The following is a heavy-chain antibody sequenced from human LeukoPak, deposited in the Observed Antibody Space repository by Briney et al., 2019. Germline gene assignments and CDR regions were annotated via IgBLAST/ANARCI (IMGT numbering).Heavy chain of an antibody. D-gene: IGHD2-15*01. CDR1: GVSIGSGGY. J-gene: IGHJ4*02. CDR3: ARHGSYSLAV. CDR2: IFYIGSA. V-gene: IGHV4-4*02. Sequence: SGTLSLTCAVSGVSIGSGGYWSWVRQPPGKGLEWIGQIFYIGSAHYNPSFESRVIMSIDSSRNQLSLRFNSVTAADTAVYYCARHGSYSLAVWGQGALVTVSS.